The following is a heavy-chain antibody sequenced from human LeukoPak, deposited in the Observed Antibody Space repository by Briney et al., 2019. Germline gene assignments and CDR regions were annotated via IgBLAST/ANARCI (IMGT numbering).Heavy chain of an antibody. D-gene: IGHD6-13*01. Sequence: ASVKVSCKASGYTFTSYGISWVRQAPGQGLEWMGIINPSGGSTSYAQKFQGRVTMTRDMSTSTVYMELSSLRSEDTAVYYCARDHRQQQLGNFDYWGQGTLVTVSS. CDR2: INPSGGST. J-gene: IGHJ4*02. V-gene: IGHV1-46*01. CDR3: ARDHRQQQLGNFDY. CDR1: GYTFTSYG.